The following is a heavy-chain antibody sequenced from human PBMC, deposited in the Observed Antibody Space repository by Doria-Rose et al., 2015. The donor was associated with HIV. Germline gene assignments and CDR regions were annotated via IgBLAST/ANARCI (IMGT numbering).Heavy chain of an antibody. CDR1: GVSLSSPGMG. Sequence: QITLKESGPVLVKPTETLTLTCTVSGVSLSSPGMGVSRIRQPPGRALEWLANNFSDDERSYKTSLKSRLIISRGTSKSQVVLTMTDMDPVDTATYYCARIKSSRWYHKYYFDFWGQGTLVIVSA. CDR2: NFSDDER. D-gene: IGHD6-13*01. CDR3: ARIKSSRWYHKYYFDF. V-gene: IGHV2-26*01. J-gene: IGHJ4*02.